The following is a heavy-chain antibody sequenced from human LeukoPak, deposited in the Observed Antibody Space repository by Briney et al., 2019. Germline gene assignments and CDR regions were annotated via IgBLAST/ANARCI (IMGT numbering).Heavy chain of an antibody. Sequence: GGSLRLSCAASGFTFSSYGMHWVRQAPGKGLEWVAVIWYDGRNKYYADSVKGRFTISRDNSKNTLYLQMNSLRAEDTAVYYCARDGIVVVPAAILHHYFDYWGQGTLVTVSS. D-gene: IGHD2-2*02. CDR2: IWYDGRNK. V-gene: IGHV3-33*01. J-gene: IGHJ4*02. CDR3: ARDGIVVVPAAILHHYFDY. CDR1: GFTFSSYG.